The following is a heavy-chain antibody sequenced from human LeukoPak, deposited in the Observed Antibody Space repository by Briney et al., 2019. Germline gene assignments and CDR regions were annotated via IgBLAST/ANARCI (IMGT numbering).Heavy chain of an antibody. J-gene: IGHJ4*02. CDR1: GYTFTDCY. V-gene: IGHV1-2*02. CDR3: ARDPDCSGGSCYYFDY. Sequence: GASVKVSCKASGYTFTDCYINWVRQAPGQGLEWVGWINPNSGGTNYAQKFQGRVTMTRDTSISTAYMELSRLRSDDTAVYYCARDPDCSGGSCYYFDYWGQGTLVTVSS. CDR2: INPNSGGT. D-gene: IGHD2-15*01.